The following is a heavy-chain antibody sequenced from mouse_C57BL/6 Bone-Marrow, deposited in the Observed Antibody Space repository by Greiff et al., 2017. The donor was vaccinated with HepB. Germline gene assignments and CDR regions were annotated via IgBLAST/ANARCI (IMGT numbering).Heavy chain of an antibody. CDR1: GYTFTNYW. D-gene: IGHD1-1*01. Sequence: VKLMESGAELVRPGTSVKMSCKASGYTFTNYWIGWAKQRPGHGLEWIGDIYPGGGYTNYNEKFKGKATLTADKSSSTAYMQFSSLTSEDSAIYYCARGTTVVYWYFDVWGTGTTVTVSS. CDR3: ARGTTVVYWYFDV. CDR2: IYPGGGYT. J-gene: IGHJ1*03. V-gene: IGHV1-63*01.